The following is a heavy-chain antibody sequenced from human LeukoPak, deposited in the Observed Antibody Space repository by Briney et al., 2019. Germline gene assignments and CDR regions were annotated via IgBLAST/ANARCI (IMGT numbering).Heavy chain of an antibody. V-gene: IGHV3-30*18. D-gene: IGHD4-17*01. CDR1: GFTFSSYD. CDR3: AKDTGGYGDLTFVY. Sequence: PGRSLRLSCAASGFTFSSYDMHWVRQAPGKGLEWVAVISYDGSNKYYADSVKGRFTISRDNSKNTLYLQMNSLRAEDTAVYYCAKDTGGYGDLTFVYWGQGTLVTVSS. J-gene: IGHJ4*02. CDR2: ISYDGSNK.